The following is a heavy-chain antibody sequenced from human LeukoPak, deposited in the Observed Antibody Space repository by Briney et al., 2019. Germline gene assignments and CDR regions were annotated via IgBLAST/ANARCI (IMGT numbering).Heavy chain of an antibody. D-gene: IGHD3-10*01. Sequence: ASVKVSCKASGYTFSIFDIHWVRQAPGQRLEWMGRINAGNGNTKYSQKFQGRVTITRDTSASTAYMELSSLRSEDTAVYYCARAPVLLWFGEPSGEDYFDYWGQGTLVTVSS. J-gene: IGHJ4*02. CDR2: INAGNGNT. V-gene: IGHV1-3*01. CDR3: ARAPVLLWFGEPSGEDYFDY. CDR1: GYTFSIFD.